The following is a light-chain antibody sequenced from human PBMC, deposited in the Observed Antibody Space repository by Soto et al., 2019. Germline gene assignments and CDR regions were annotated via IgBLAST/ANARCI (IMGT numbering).Light chain of an antibody. CDR2: DNN. J-gene: IGLJ1*01. Sequence: VLTQPPSVSAAPGQKVTISCSGSSSNIGNNYVSWYQQLPGTAPKLLIYDNNKRPSGIPDRFSGSKSGTSATLGITGLQTGDEADYYCGTWDSSLSLFVFGTGTKVTVL. CDR1: SSNIGNNY. V-gene: IGLV1-51*01. CDR3: GTWDSSLSLFV.